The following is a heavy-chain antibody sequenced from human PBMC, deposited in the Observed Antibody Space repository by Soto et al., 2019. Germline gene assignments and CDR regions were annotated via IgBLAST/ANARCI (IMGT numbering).Heavy chain of an antibody. J-gene: IGHJ4*02. CDR2: IGGYKGNT. V-gene: IGHV1-18*01. CDR3: APHTLDTGMPSGY. Sequence: QVQLVQSGAEVREPGGSVKVSSKATGYTFANYGVSWVRQAPGKGLEWMGWIGGYKGNTNYAQKLQGRVTLTTDTSTSTAYMELRSLRSDDTAVYYCAPHTLDTGMPSGYWGQGTLVTVSS. CDR1: GYTFANYG. D-gene: IGHD5-18*01.